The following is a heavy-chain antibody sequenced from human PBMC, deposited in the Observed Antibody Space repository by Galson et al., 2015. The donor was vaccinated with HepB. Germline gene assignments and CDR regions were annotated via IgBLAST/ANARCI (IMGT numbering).Heavy chain of an antibody. CDR1: EFILSMYW. J-gene: IGHJ6*02. CDR2: IKEDGSEK. V-gene: IGHV3-7*05. CDR3: ARVKRGEWYSFYYNGMDV. D-gene: IGHD3-10*01. Sequence: SLRLSCAASEFILSMYWMNWVRQAPGKGLEWVANIKEDGSEKNYVDSVKGRFTISRDNAKNSLYLQMNSLRAEDTAVYYCARVKRGEWYSFYYNGMDVWGRGTTDTVS.